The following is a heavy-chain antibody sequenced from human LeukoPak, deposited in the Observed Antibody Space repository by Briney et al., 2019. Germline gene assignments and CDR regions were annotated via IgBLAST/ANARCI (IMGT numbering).Heavy chain of an antibody. CDR3: AKDRDIAAAGYYCDY. D-gene: IGHD6-13*01. V-gene: IGHV3-64D*09. CDR2: ITTNGGST. Sequence: PGGSLRLSRSASGFTFSSYAMHWVRQAPGKGLQYVSAITTNGGSTYYADSVKGRFTISRDNSKSTLYLQMSSLRPEDTAVYYCAKDRDIAAAGYYCDYWGQGTLVTVSS. CDR1: GFTFSSYA. J-gene: IGHJ4*02.